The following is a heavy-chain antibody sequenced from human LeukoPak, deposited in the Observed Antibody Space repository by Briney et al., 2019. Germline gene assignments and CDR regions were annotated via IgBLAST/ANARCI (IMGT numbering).Heavy chain of an antibody. V-gene: IGHV4-38-2*02. J-gene: IGHJ5*02. D-gene: IGHD1-1*01. CDR3: ARRQRRTAWFDP. CDR1: GYSISSGYY. Sequence: SETLSLTCTVSGYSISSGYYWGWIRQPPGKGLEWIGSIYHSGSTDYNPSLKSRITISVDTSKNQFSLKLSSVTAADTAVYYCARRQRRTAWFDPWGQGTLVTVSS. CDR2: IYHSGST.